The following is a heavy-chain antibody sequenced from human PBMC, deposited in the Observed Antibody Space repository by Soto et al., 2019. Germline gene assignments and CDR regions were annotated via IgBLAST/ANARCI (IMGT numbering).Heavy chain of an antibody. J-gene: IGHJ6*02. V-gene: IGHV5-51*01. Sequence: VESLKISCKGSGYGVTSYLIGWVRQMPGKGLEWLGIIYPGDSDTRYSPSFQGQVTISADKSISTAYLQWSSLKASDTAMYYCARHGSYYDFWSGYYRLRDYYYGMDVWGQGTTVTVSS. CDR2: IYPGDSDT. CDR3: ARHGSYYDFWSGYYRLRDYYYGMDV. D-gene: IGHD3-3*01. CDR1: GYGVTSYL.